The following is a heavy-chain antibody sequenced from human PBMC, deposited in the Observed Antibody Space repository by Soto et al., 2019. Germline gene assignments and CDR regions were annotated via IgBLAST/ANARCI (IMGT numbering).Heavy chain of an antibody. CDR2: ISYDGSNK. Sequence: QVQLVESGGGVVQPGRSLRLSCAASGFTFSSYGMHWVRQAPGKGLEWVAVISYDGSNKYYADSVKGRFTISRDNSKNTLYLQMNSLRAEDTAVYYCAKDLLQDIVLVPAGGWGQGNLVTVSS. J-gene: IGHJ4*02. V-gene: IGHV3-30*18. CDR1: GFTFSSYG. CDR3: AKDLLQDIVLVPAGG. D-gene: IGHD2-2*01.